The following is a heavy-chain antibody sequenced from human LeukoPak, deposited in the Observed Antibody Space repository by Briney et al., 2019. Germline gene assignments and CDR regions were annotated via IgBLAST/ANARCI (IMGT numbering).Heavy chain of an antibody. CDR1: GFTFSSYW. J-gene: IGHJ6*03. D-gene: IGHD3-10*01. V-gene: IGHV3-7*01. CDR2: IKQDGSEK. CDR3: ARDEGLLWFGEFYYMDV. Sequence: GGSLRLSCAASGFTFSSYWMSWVRQAPGKGLEWVANIKQDGSEKYYVDSVKGRFTISRDNAKNSLYLQMNSLRAEDTAVYYCARDEGLLWFGEFYYMDVWGKGTTVTVSS.